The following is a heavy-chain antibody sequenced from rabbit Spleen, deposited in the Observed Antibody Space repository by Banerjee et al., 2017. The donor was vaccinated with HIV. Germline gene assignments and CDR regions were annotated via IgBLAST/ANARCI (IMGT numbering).Heavy chain of an antibody. D-gene: IGHD1-1*01. CDR1: GFSFINKHV. J-gene: IGHJ3*01. CDR3: ARDVASPSSGGGL. Sequence: QERLVESGGGLVQPEGSLTLTCKASGFSFINKHVMCWVRQAPGKGLEWIACIDTGSSGSTWYATWAKGRFTISKTSSTTVTLQMTSLTAADTATYFCARDVASPSSGGGLWGQGTLVTVS. CDR2: IDTGSSGST. V-gene: IGHV1S45*01.